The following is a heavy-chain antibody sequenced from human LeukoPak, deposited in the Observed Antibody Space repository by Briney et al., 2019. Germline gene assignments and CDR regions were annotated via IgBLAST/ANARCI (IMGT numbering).Heavy chain of an antibody. V-gene: IGHV3-33*01. Sequence: GGSLRLSCAASGFTFSSYGMHRVRQAPGKGLEWVAVIWYDGSNKYYADSVKGRFTISRDNSKNTLYLQMNSLRAEDTAVYYCARDSDSGWYVPDFDYWGQGTLVTVSS. D-gene: IGHD6-19*01. J-gene: IGHJ4*02. CDR2: IWYDGSNK. CDR1: GFTFSSYG. CDR3: ARDSDSGWYVPDFDY.